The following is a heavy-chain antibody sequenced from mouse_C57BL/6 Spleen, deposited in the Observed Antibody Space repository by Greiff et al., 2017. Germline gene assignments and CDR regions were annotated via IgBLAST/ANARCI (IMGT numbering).Heavy chain of an antibody. CDR1: GFSLTSYG. D-gene: IGHD1-1*01. CDR2: IWSGGST. J-gene: IGHJ2*01. Sequence: QVQLQQSVPGLVQPSQSLSITCTVSGFSLTSYGVHWVRQSPGKGLAWLGVIWSGGSTDYNAAFISRLSISKDNSKSQVFFKMNSLQADDTAIYYCARNHGTVADYWGQGTTLTVSS. V-gene: IGHV2-2*01. CDR3: ARNHGTVADY.